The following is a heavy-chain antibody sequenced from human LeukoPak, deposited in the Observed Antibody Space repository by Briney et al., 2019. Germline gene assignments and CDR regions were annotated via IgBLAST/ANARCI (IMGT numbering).Heavy chain of an antibody. CDR1: GGSFSSYY. D-gene: IGHD3-3*01. V-gene: IGHV4-59*08. CDR3: ARGAEYYAIWRGYAGYSDY. J-gene: IGHJ4*02. Sequence: SETLSLTCAVYGGSFSSYYWSWIRQPPGKGLEWIGYIYYSGSTNYNPSLKSRVTISLDRSKKKFSLKLTSVTAADTAVYFCARGAEYYAIWRGYAGYSDYWGQGISVTVSS. CDR2: IYYSGST.